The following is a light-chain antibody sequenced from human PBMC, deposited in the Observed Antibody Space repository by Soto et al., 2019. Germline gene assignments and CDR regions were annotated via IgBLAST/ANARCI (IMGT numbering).Light chain of an antibody. J-gene: IGKJ1*01. CDR1: QSISRSY. V-gene: IGKV3D-7*01. CDR3: QQDYNLPWT. Sequence: EIVLTQSPCALSFSPVGGCTRSFIASQSISRSYLAWYQQKPGQAPGLLIYDTSTRASGVPDRFSGSGSGTDFTLTISSLQPEDFAVYYCQQDYNLPWTFGQGTKVDIK. CDR2: DTS.